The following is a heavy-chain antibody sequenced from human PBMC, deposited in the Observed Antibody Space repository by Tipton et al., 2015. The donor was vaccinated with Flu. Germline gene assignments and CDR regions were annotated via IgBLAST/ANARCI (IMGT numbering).Heavy chain of an antibody. CDR2: ISGDGGST. CDR3: AKGRDRWGIVVTDY. CDR1: GFTFDDYA. D-gene: IGHD3-22*01. V-gene: IGHV3-43*02. Sequence: SLRLSCAASGFTFDDYAMHWVRQAPGKGLEWVSLISGDGGSTYCADSVKGRFTISRDNSKNSLYLQMNSLRTEDTALYYCAKGRDRWGIVVTDYWGQGTLVTVSS. J-gene: IGHJ4*02.